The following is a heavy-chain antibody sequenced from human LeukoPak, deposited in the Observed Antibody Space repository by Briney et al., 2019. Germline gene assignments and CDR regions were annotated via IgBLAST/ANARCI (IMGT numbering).Heavy chain of an antibody. CDR2: SSSSSSYI. CDR1: GFTFSSYS. J-gene: IGHJ4*02. Sequence: GGSLRLSCAASGFTFSSYSMNWVRQAPGKGLEWVSSSSSSSSYIYYADSVKGRFTISRDNAKNTLYLHMNSLRAEDTAVFYCARAYTYTYDYWGQGTLVTVSS. D-gene: IGHD3-16*01. CDR3: ARAYTYTYDY. V-gene: IGHV3-21*01.